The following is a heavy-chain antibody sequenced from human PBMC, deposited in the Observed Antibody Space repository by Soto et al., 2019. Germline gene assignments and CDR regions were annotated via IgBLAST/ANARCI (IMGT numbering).Heavy chain of an antibody. CDR2: SRNRVNNLST. CDR1: EFSFSDQY. J-gene: IGHJ4*02. D-gene: IGHD2-15*01. V-gene: IGHV3-72*01. Sequence: GGSLRLSCTVSADSEFSFSDQYMDWVRQAPGKGLEWVGRSRNRVNNLSTAYAASVQGRFTISRDESKNTVYLQMHSLKTDDTPVYHCYRVEHSAKSPDYWGQGTLVTVSS. CDR3: YRVEHSAKSPDY.